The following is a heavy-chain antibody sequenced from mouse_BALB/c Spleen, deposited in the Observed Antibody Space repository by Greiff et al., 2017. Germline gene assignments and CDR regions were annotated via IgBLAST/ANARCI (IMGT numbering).Heavy chain of an antibody. CDR2: INPYNDGT. V-gene: IGHV1-14*01. CDR1: GYTFTSYV. CDR3: ARWGISYAMDY. Sequence: VQLQQSGAELVKPGASVKMSCKASGYTFTSYVMHWVKQKPGQGLEWIGYINPYNDGTKYNEKFKGKATLTSDKSSSTAYMELSSLTSEDSAVYYCARWGISYAMDYWGQGTSVTVSS. J-gene: IGHJ4*01.